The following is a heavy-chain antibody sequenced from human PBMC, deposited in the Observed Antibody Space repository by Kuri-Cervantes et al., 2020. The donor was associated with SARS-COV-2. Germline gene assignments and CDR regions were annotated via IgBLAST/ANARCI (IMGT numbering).Heavy chain of an antibody. CDR3: ARRAAAGRSGAFDI. CDR2: INHSGST. V-gene: IGHV4-34*01. J-gene: IGHJ3*02. Sequence: GSLRLSCAVYGGSFSGYYWSWIRQPPGKGLEWIGEINHSGSTNYNPSLKSRVTVSVDTSENQFSLKLSSVTAADTAVYYCARRAAAGRSGAFDIWGQGTMVTVSS. D-gene: IGHD6-13*01. CDR1: GGSFSGYY.